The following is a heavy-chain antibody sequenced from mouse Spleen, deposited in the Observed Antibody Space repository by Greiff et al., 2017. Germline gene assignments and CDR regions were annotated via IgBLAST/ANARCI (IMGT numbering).Heavy chain of an antibody. CDR2: IDPSDSYT. CDR1: GYTFTSYW. V-gene: IGHV1-69*01. J-gene: IGHJ2*01. Sequence: QVQLQQSGAELVMPGASVKLSCKASGYTFTSYWMHWVKQRPGQGLEWIGEIDPSDSYTNYNQKFKGKATLTVDKSSSTAYMQLSSLTSEDSAVYYCAREPPFDYWGQGTTLTVSS. CDR3: AREPPFDY.